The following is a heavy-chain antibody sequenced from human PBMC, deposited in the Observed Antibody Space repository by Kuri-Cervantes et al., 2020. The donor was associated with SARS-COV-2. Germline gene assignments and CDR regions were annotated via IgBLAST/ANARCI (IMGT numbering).Heavy chain of an antibody. D-gene: IGHD1-1*01. CDR1: GGTFSSYA. CDR3: ARDLGYVQLERRPYYYGMDV. J-gene: IGHJ6*02. Sequence: SVKVSCKASGGTFSSYAISWVRQAPGQGLEWMGGIIPIFGTANYAQKFQGRVTITADESTSTAYMELSSLRSEDTAVYYWARDLGYVQLERRPYYYGMDVWGQGTTVTVSS. CDR2: IIPIFGTA. V-gene: IGHV1-69*13.